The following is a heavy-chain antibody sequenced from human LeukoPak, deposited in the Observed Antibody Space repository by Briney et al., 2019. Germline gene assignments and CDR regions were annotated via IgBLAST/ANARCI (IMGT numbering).Heavy chain of an antibody. J-gene: IGHJ6*03. CDR1: GFTFSSYA. Sequence: GRSLRLSCAASGFTFSSYAMHWVRQAPGKGLEWVAVISYDGSNKYYADSVKGRFTISRDNSKNTLYLQMNSLRAEDTAVYYCARDGHSGYDYYYYYYMDVWGKGTTVTVSS. CDR3: ARDGHSGYDYYYYYYMDV. CDR2: ISYDGSNK. V-gene: IGHV3-30-3*01. D-gene: IGHD5-12*01.